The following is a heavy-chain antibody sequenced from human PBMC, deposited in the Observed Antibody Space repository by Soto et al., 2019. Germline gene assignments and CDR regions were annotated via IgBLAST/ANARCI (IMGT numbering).Heavy chain of an antibody. D-gene: IGHD1-1*01. J-gene: IGHJ5*02. V-gene: IGHV1-69*12. CDR1: GGTFSSYA. CDR2: IIPIFDTA. Sequence: QVQLVQSGAEVKKPGSSVKVSCKASGGTFSSYAISWVRQAPGQGLEWMGGIIPIFDTANYAQKFQGRVTTPANEPTSTAYMGLSSLKSEDTAVYYWASVYNSNDRKWFDPWGQGTLVTVSS. CDR3: ASVYNSNDRKWFDP.